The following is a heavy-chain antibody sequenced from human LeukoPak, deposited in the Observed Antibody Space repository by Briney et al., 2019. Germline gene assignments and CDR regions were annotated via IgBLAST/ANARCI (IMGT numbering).Heavy chain of an antibody. CDR2: ISGSGGST. V-gene: IGHV3-23*01. J-gene: IGHJ4*02. D-gene: IGHD2-8*01. Sequence: GGSLRLSCAASGVTFSSYAMTWVRQAPGKGLEWVSGISGSGGSTYYVDSVKGRFTISRDNYQNTLYLQMNSLRAEDTAVYYCAADLGQYTYGAVFDYWGQGTLVTVSS. CDR3: AADLGQYTYGAVFDY. CDR1: GVTFSSYA.